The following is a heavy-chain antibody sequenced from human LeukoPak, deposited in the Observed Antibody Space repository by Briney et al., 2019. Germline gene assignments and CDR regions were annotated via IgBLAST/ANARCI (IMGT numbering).Heavy chain of an antibody. D-gene: IGHD5-18*01. CDR2: IYPGDSDT. Sequence: GESLKTSCKGSGYSLTSYWIGWVRQMPGKGLEWMGIIYPGDSDTRYSPSFQGQVTISADKSISTAYLQWSSLKASDTAMYYCARRVYSATLVSPFDYWGQGTLVTVSS. CDR1: GYSLTSYW. J-gene: IGHJ4*02. CDR3: ARRVYSATLVSPFDY. V-gene: IGHV5-51*01.